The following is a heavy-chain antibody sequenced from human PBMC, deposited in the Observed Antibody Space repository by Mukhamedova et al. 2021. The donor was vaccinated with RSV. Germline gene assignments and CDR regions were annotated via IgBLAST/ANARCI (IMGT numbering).Heavy chain of an antibody. Sequence: EWIGYIYYSGSTYYNPSLKSRVTISVDTSKNQFSLKLSSVTAADTAVYYCARGGSSWYGNWFDPWGQGTRVTVPS. CDR3: ARGGSSWYGNWFDP. CDR2: IYYSGST. J-gene: IGHJ5*02. D-gene: IGHD6-13*01. V-gene: IGHV4-30-4*01.